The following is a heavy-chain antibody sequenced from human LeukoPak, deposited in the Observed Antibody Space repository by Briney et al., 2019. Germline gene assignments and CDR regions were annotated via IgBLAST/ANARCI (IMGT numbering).Heavy chain of an antibody. D-gene: IGHD3-10*01. CDR1: GYTFTGYY. CDR2: INPNSGGT. CDR3: ARVPVLLWFGESYYFDY. V-gene: IGHV1-2*02. J-gene: IGHJ4*02. Sequence: ASVKVSCKASGYTFTGYYMHWVRQAPGQGLEWMGWINPNSGGTNYAQKFQGRVTMTRGTSISTAYMELSRLRSDDTAVYYCARVPVLLWFGESYYFDYWGQGTLVTVSS.